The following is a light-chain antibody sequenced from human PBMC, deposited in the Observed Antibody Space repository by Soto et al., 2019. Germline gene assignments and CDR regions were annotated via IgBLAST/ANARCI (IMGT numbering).Light chain of an antibody. CDR2: RNN. Sequence: QSVLTQPPSASGTPGQRVTISCSGSSSNIGSNYVYWYQQLPGTAPKLLIYRNNKRPSGVPVRFSGSESGTSASLAISGLGSEDEVECYCEWWDDSRSGRVVFGGGTKLTVL. V-gene: IGLV1-47*01. CDR3: EWWDDSRSGRVV. J-gene: IGLJ2*01. CDR1: SSNIGSNY.